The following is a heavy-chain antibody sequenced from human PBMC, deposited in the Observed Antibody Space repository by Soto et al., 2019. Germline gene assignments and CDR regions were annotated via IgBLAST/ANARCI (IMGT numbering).Heavy chain of an antibody. D-gene: IGHD2-2*02. V-gene: IGHV3-48*03. Sequence: EVQLVESGGGLVQPGGSLRLSCAASGFGFSNYEMNWVRQAPGKGLEWVSYITSSGGGTMYADSVKGRFTISRDNAKDSLYLQMNSLRVEDTAVYYCARGDCKTSCYIGFWGQGALVTVSS. CDR2: ITSSGGGT. CDR3: ARGDCKTSCYIGF. J-gene: IGHJ4*02. CDR1: GFGFSNYE.